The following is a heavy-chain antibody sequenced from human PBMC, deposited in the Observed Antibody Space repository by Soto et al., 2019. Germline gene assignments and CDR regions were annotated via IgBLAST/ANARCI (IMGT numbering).Heavy chain of an antibody. CDR3: ARVDTAMGFDY. Sequence: EVQLVESGGGLVQPGGSLRLSCAASGFTFSSYEMNWVRQAPGKGLEWASYISSSGSTIYYADSVKGRFTISRDNAKNSLYLQMNSLRAEDTAVYYCARVDTAMGFDYWGQGTLVTVSS. CDR2: ISSSGSTI. D-gene: IGHD5-18*01. J-gene: IGHJ4*02. CDR1: GFTFSSYE. V-gene: IGHV3-48*03.